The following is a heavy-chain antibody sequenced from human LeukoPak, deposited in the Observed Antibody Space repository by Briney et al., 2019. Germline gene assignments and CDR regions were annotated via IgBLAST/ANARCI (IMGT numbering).Heavy chain of an antibody. CDR2: ISGSGDST. J-gene: IGHJ4*02. D-gene: IGHD2-2*01. V-gene: IGHV3-23*01. CDR3: AKDLENPTDIVVVPAFDY. Sequence: PGGSLRLSCAASGFTFSSYAMSWVRQAPGKGLEWVSAISGSGDSTHYADSVKGRFTISRDNSKNTLYLQMNSLRAEDTAVYYCAKDLENPTDIVVVPAFDYWGQGTLVTVSS. CDR1: GFTFSSYA.